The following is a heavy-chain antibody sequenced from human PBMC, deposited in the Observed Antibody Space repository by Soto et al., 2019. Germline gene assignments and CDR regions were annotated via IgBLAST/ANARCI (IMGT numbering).Heavy chain of an antibody. J-gene: IGHJ4*02. Sequence: TGGSLRLSCAASGFTLDDYTMHWVRQAPGKGLEWVSLISWDGGSTYYADSVKGRFTISRDNSKNSLYLQMNSLRTEDTALYYCAKGDYYDSSGDIDYWGQGTLVTVSS. D-gene: IGHD3-22*01. CDR2: ISWDGGST. V-gene: IGHV3-43*01. CDR1: GFTLDDYT. CDR3: AKGDYYDSSGDIDY.